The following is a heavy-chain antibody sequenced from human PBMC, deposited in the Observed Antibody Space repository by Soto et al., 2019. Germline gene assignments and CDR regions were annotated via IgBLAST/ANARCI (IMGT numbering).Heavy chain of an antibody. D-gene: IGHD4-17*01. CDR2: IYTSANT. CDR3: ARDDNGDKGRAFDP. Sequence: QVQLQESGPGLVKPSETLSLTCTVSGASISHYYWSWIRQPAGNELEWIGRIYTSANTNYNPSRNGRVTLAVAMSNNQFSLKLSSVAAADTALYYCARDDNGDKGRAFDPCCQGALVTVSS. V-gene: IGHV4-4*07. CDR1: GASISHYY. J-gene: IGHJ5*02.